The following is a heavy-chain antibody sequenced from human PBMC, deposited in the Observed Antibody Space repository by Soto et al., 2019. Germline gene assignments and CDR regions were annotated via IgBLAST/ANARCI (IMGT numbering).Heavy chain of an antibody. CDR1: GFTLRNYA. CDR3: AKDKLNSNYEYYFDH. D-gene: IGHD4-4*01. CDR2: ISWSGGTM. Sequence: EVQLVESGGGLVQPGRSLRLSCAASGFTLRNYAMHWVRQAPGKGLEWVSGISWSGGTMGYADSVKGRFTISRDNAKNSLYLEMNSLRAEDTALYYCAKDKLNSNYEYYFDHWGQGTLVTVSS. J-gene: IGHJ4*02. V-gene: IGHV3-9*01.